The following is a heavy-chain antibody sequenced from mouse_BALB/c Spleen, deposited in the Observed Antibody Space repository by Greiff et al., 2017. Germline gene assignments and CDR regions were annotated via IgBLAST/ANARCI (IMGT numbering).Heavy chain of an antibody. CDR1: GFTFSDFY. J-gene: IGHJ1*01. Sequence: EVKLVESGGGLVQPGGSLILSCATSGFTFSDFYMEWVRQPPGKRLEWIAASRNKANDYTTDYSASVKGRFIVSRDTSQNILYLQMNALRAEDTAIYYCAREPYRYDVWYFDVWGAGTTVTVSS. V-gene: IGHV7-1*02. CDR3: AREPYRYDVWYFDV. CDR2: SRNKANDYTT. D-gene: IGHD2-14*01.